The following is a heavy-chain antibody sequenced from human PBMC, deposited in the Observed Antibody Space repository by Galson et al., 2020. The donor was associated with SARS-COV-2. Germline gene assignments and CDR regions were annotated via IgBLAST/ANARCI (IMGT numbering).Heavy chain of an antibody. CDR3: ARGDSLTPMAYPDY. CDR1: GYTFTSYG. Sequence: ASVKVSCKASGYTFTSYGVNWVRQAPGQGLEWMGWISGYSRNTQYGQKFLGRVTLTTDTSTNTAYMALRSLRSDDTAIYYCARGDSLTPMAYPDYWGQGALVTVSS. CDR2: ISGYSRNT. D-gene: IGHD5-18*01. J-gene: IGHJ4*02. V-gene: IGHV1-18*04.